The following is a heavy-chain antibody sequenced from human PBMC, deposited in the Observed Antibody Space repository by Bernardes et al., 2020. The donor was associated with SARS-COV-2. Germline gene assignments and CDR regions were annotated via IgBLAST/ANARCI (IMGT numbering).Heavy chain of an antibody. CDR1: GGSFSGYY. V-gene: IGHV4-34*01. CDR2: INHSGST. D-gene: IGHD2-2*01. J-gene: IGHJ6*02. Sequence: ETLSLTCAVYGGSFSGYYWSWIRQPPGKGLEWIGEINHSGSTNYNPSLKSRVTISVDTSKNQFSLKLSSVTAADTAVYYCARCRAVVVPAAISDYYYYYGMDVWGQGTTVTVSS. CDR3: ARCRAVVVPAAISDYYYYYGMDV.